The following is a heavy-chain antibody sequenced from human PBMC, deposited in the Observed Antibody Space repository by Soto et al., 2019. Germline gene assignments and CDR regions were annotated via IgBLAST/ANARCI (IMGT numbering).Heavy chain of an antibody. D-gene: IGHD3-16*01. Sequence: QVQLVQSGAEVKKPGSSVKVSCKASGGTFSTYTITWVRQAPGQGLEWMGRIIPTIGIINYAQKFQGRFTISADKFTGTAYMELTGLRSDDTTVYYCAGDPDSHYNDGYASSYPWGQGTLVTVSS. CDR3: AGDPDSHYNDGYASSYP. CDR2: IIPTIGII. V-gene: IGHV1-69*08. CDR1: GGTFSTYT. J-gene: IGHJ5*02.